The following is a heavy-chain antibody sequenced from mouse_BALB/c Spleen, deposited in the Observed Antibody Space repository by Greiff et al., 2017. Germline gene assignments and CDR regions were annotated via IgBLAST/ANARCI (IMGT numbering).Heavy chain of an antibody. CDR3: ARKRYGNYDY. CDR1: GFSLSTSGMG. D-gene: IGHD2-1*01. J-gene: IGHJ2*01. V-gene: IGHV8-12*01. CDR2: IYWDDDK. Sequence: QVTLKESGPGILQPSQTLSLTCSFSGFSLSTSGMGVSWIRQPSGKGLEWLAHIYWDDDKRYNPSLKSRLTISKDTSSNQVFLKITSVDTADTATYYCARKRYGNYDYWGQGTTLTVSS.